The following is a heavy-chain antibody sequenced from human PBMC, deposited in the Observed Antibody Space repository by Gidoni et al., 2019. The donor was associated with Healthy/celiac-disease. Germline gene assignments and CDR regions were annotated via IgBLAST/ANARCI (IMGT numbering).Heavy chain of an antibody. V-gene: IGHV1-18*04. Sequence: QVQLVQSGAEVKKPGASVKVSCKASGYPFTSYGISWVRQAPGQGLEWMGWISAYNGNTNDAQKLQGRVTMTTDTSTSTAYMELRSLRSDDTAVYYCARDPYRCGGSCYSSRYFQHWGQGTLVTVSS. D-gene: IGHD2-15*01. J-gene: IGHJ1*01. CDR3: ARDPYRCGGSCYSSRYFQH. CDR1: GYPFTSYG. CDR2: ISAYNGNT.